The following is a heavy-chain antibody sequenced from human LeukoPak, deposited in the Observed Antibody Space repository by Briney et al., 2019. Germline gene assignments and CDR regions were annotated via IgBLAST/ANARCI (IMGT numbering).Heavy chain of an antibody. CDR2: IYSSGNT. D-gene: IGHD3-22*01. CDR3: ARGRTPRNYYETRGFYYYYMDV. CDR1: GGSINIYY. Sequence: SETLSLTCTVSGGSINIYYWSWIRQLAGKGLEWIGRIYSSGNTNYNPSLKSRVTMSIDTSKNQFSLKLSSVTAADTAVYYCARGRTPRNYYETRGFYYYYMDVWGKGTTVTVSS. J-gene: IGHJ6*03. V-gene: IGHV4-4*07.